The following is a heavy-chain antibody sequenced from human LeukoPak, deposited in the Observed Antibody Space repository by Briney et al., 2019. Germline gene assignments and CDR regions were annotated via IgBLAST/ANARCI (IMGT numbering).Heavy chain of an antibody. Sequence: GGSLRLSCAASGFTFDNYGMSWVRQVPGKGLEWVSSINGNGGSTAYADSVKGRFTISRDNAKNSLYLQMNSLRAEDTAVYYCASGVAVAGTRGPDYWGQGTLVTVSS. CDR2: INGNGGST. D-gene: IGHD6-19*01. J-gene: IGHJ4*02. CDR1: GFTFDNYG. V-gene: IGHV3-20*04. CDR3: ASGVAVAGTRGPDY.